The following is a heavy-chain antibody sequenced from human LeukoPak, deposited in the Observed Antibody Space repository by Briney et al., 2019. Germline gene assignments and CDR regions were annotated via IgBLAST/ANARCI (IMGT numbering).Heavy chain of an antibody. Sequence: SETLSLTCTVSGDSISKYYWSWLRQPPGKGLEWIGYIYYSGSTSFNPSLKSRVTISVDTSKNQFSLKLTSVSAADTAVYYCARSPYGSGSYGFDYWGKGTLVTVSS. CDR3: ARSPYGSGSYGFDY. CDR2: IYYSGST. CDR1: GDSISKYY. J-gene: IGHJ4*02. D-gene: IGHD3-10*01. V-gene: IGHV4-59*12.